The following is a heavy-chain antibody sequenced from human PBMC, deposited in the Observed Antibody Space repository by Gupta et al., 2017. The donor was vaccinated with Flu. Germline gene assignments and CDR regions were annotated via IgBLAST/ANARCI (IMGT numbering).Heavy chain of an antibody. Sequence: QVQLQESGPGLVKPSQTLSLTCTVSGGSISSGRYYWSWIRQPAGKGLEWIGRIYTSESTNYNPSLKRRVTISVDTSKNQFSLKLSSVTAADTAVYYCASENYDSSGYYSPPDAFDIWGQGTMVTVSS. V-gene: IGHV4-61*02. D-gene: IGHD3-22*01. CDR1: GGSISSGRYY. J-gene: IGHJ3*02. CDR2: IYTSEST. CDR3: ASENYDSSGYYSPPDAFDI.